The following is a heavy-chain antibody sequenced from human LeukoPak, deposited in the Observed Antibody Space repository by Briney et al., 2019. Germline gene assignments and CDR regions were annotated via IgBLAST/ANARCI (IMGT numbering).Heavy chain of an antibody. CDR1: GFTFSDYY. Sequence: PGGSLRLSCAASGFTFSDYYMSWIRQARGKGLEWVSYISSSGSTIYYADSVKGRFTISGDNAKNSLYLQMNSLRAEDTAVYYCARVGYSGYDLTFDYWGQGTLVTVSS. V-gene: IGHV3-11*04. CDR3: ARVGYSGYDLTFDY. J-gene: IGHJ4*02. CDR2: ISSSGSTI. D-gene: IGHD5-12*01.